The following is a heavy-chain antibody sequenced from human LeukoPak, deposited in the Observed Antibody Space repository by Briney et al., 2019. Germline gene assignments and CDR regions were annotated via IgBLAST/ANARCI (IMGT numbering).Heavy chain of an antibody. CDR1: GFTFSSYA. J-gene: IGHJ4*02. Sequence: PGGSLRLSCAASGFTFSSYAMSWVRQAPGKGLEWVSAISGSGGSTYYADSVKGRFTISRDNSKNTLYLQMNSLRAEDTAVYYCAKGHCGGDCYSYFDYWGQGTLVTVSS. D-gene: IGHD2-21*02. CDR3: AKGHCGGDCYSYFDY. V-gene: IGHV3-23*01. CDR2: ISGSGGST.